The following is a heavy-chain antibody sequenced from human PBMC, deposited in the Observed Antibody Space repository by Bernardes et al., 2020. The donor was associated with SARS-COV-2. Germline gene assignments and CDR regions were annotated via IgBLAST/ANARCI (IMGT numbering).Heavy chain of an antibody. CDR2: IHYSGST. CDR3: ARVVGGSSSSWFHFDY. V-gene: IGHV4-31*03. D-gene: IGHD6-13*01. J-gene: IGHJ4*02. CDR1: GGSISSGSYY. Sequence: SETLSLTCTVSGGSISSGSYYWSWIRQHPGKGLEWIGYIHYSGSTSYNPSLKSRVTMSVDTSKNQFSLNLSSVTAADTAVYYCARVVGGSSSSWFHFDYWGQGTLVTVSS.